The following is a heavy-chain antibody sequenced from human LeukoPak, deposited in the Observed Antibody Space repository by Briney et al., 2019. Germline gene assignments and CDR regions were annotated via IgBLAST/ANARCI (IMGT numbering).Heavy chain of an antibody. D-gene: IGHD1-1*01. CDR1: GFTFTTYA. CDR2: ISGSGDDT. J-gene: IGHJ4*02. CDR3: ARLSGTSGTTSRVLHY. Sequence: GGSLRLSCAASGFTFTTYAMTWVRQAPGKGLEWVSAISGSGDDTYYADSVRGRFTISRDNSENTLPLQLNSLRAEDTAVYYCARLSGTSGTTSRVLHYWGQGTLVTVSS. V-gene: IGHV3-23*01.